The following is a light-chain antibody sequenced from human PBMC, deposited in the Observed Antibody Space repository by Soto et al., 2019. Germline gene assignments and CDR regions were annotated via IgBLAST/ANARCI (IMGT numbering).Light chain of an antibody. Sequence: EIELTQSPATLSVSAGGTVTFSCRASQSIRTNVAWYQQIPGQAPRLLVYGASTRATGVPARFSGSGSGIDFTLTISSLQSEDSAFYYCQQYFNWPLTWTFGPGTKVQIK. CDR2: GAS. J-gene: IGKJ1*01. CDR1: QSIRTN. CDR3: QQYFNWPLTWT. V-gene: IGKV3-15*01.